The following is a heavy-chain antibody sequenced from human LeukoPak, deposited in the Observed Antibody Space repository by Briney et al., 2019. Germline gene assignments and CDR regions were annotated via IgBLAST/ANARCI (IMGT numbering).Heavy chain of an antibody. CDR1: GGSFSGYY. J-gene: IGHJ4*02. Sequence: PSETLSLTCAVYGGSFSGYYWSWIRQPPGKGLEWIGEINHSGSTNYNPSLKSRVTISVDTSKNQFSLKLSSVTAADTAVYYCASRVGYCSSTSCPLDYWGQGTLVTVSS. CDR3: ASRVGYCSSTSCPLDY. CDR2: INHSGST. D-gene: IGHD2-2*03. V-gene: IGHV4-34*01.